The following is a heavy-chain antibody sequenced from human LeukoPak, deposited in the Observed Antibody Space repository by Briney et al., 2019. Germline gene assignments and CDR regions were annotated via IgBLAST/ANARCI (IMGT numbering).Heavy chain of an antibody. D-gene: IGHD3-22*01. J-gene: IGHJ3*02. CDR2: IYHSGST. V-gene: IGHV4-39*07. CDR1: GGSISSSSYY. CDR3: ATSYDRGAFDI. Sequence: SETLSLTCTVSGGSISSSSYYWGWIRQPPGKGLEWIGYIYHSGSTCYNPSLKSRVTISVDRSKNQFSLKLSSVTAADTAVYYCATSYDRGAFDIWGQGTMVTVSS.